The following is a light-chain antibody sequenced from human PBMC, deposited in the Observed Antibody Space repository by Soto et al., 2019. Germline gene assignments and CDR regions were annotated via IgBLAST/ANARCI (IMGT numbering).Light chain of an antibody. CDR3: QQGFTAPPWT. Sequence: DIQMTQSPSSLSASVGDRVTITCRSSQTINNYLNWYQQRPGRAPKLLIYDTSSLQTGVPSRFSGSGSGTVFTLTISNLQPEDLAIYYCQQGFTAPPWTFGQGTKVELK. CDR1: QTINNY. V-gene: IGKV1-39*01. J-gene: IGKJ1*01. CDR2: DTS.